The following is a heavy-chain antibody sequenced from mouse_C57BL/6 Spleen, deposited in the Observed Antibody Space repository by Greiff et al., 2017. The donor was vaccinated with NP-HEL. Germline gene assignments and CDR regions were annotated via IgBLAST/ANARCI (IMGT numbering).Heavy chain of an antibody. CDR1: GYTFTSYW. D-gene: IGHD1-1*01. CDR3: ARHVLRYFDY. CDR2: IHPNSGST. V-gene: IGHV1-64*01. Sequence: QVQLQQSGAELVKPGASVKLSCKASGYTFTSYWMHWVKQRPGQGLEWIGMIHPNSGSTNYNEKFKSKATLTVDKSSSTAYMQLSSLTSEDSAVYYCARHVLRYFDYWGQGTTLTVSS. J-gene: IGHJ2*01.